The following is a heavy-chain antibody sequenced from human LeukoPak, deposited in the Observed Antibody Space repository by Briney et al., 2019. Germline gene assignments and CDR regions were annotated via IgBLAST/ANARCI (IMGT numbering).Heavy chain of an antibody. J-gene: IGHJ4*02. CDR1: GFTFSSYG. Sequence: PGRSLRLSCAASGFTFSSYGMHWVRQAPGKGLEWVAVVSYDGSNKYYADSVKGRFTISRDNSKNTLYLQMNSLRAEDTAVYYCARWMLVKLPTGIDYWGQGTLVTVSS. CDR3: ARWMLVKLPTGIDY. D-gene: IGHD1-14*01. CDR2: VSYDGSNK. V-gene: IGHV3-30*03.